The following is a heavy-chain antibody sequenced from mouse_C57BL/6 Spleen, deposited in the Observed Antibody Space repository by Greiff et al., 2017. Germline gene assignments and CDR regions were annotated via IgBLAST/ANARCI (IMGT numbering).Heavy chain of an antibody. Sequence: VQLQQPGAELVKPGASVKLSCKASGYTFTSYWMQWVKQRPGQGLEWIGEIDPSDSYTNYNQKFKGKATVTVDKSSSTAYMQLSSLTSEDSAVYYCARKPLTGTGDCFDYWGQGTTLTVSS. CDR3: ARKPLTGTGDCFDY. CDR1: GYTFTSYW. V-gene: IGHV1-50*01. D-gene: IGHD4-1*01. J-gene: IGHJ2*01. CDR2: IDPSDSYT.